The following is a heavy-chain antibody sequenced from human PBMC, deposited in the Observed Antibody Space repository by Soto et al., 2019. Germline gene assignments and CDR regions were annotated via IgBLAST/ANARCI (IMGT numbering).Heavy chain of an antibody. J-gene: IGHJ4*02. CDR1: GFTFDDYA. CDR2: ISWNSGSI. CDR3: ARGRDAYNYVFDY. Sequence: EVQLVESGGGLVQPGRSMRLSCAASGFTFDDYAMHWVRKAPGKGLEWVSGISWNSGSIAYADSVKGRFTISRDNAKNSLYLQMNSLRAEDTALYYCARGRDAYNYVFDYWGQGTLVTVSS. D-gene: IGHD3-16*01. V-gene: IGHV3-9*01.